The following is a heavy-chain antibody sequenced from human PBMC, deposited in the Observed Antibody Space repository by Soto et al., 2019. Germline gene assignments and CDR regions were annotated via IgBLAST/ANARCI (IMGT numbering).Heavy chain of an antibody. Sequence: WGSLELTCAASGVTFRSYLMQWVRQGPGKGLVWVSWINSDGSSTSYADSVKGRFTISRDNAKNTLYLQMNSLRAEDTAVYYWASGGRRLSFAPWGEGT. CDR1: GVTFRSYL. D-gene: IGHD3-16*01. CDR3: ASGGRRLSFAP. J-gene: IGHJ4*02. CDR2: INSDGSST. V-gene: IGHV3-74*01.